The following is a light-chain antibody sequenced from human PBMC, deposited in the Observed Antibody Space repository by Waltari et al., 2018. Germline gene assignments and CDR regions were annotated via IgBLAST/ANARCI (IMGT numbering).Light chain of an antibody. Sequence: AIRITQSPSSLSASTGDRVTITCRASQDISTYFAWYQQKPGKAPNLLIYAASTLHSGVPSRFSGSGSGTDFTLTISCLQSEDFATYYCQQYYSYPDTFGGGTKVEIK. CDR2: AAS. CDR1: QDISTY. V-gene: IGKV1-8*01. CDR3: QQYYSYPDT. J-gene: IGKJ4*01.